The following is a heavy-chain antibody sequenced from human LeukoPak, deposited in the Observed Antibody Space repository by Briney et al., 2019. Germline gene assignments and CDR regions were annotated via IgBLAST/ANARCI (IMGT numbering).Heavy chain of an antibody. CDR2: ISSSSSTI. V-gene: IGHV3-48*01. Sequence: SGGSLRLSCAASGFTFSSYSMNWVRQAPGKGLEWVSYISSSSSTIYYADSVKGRFTISRDNAKNSLYLQMNSLRAEDTAVYYCARDHRGGYDVYYYYMDVWGKGTTVTVSS. D-gene: IGHD5-12*01. CDR1: GFTFSSYS. CDR3: ARDHRGGYDVYYYYMDV. J-gene: IGHJ6*03.